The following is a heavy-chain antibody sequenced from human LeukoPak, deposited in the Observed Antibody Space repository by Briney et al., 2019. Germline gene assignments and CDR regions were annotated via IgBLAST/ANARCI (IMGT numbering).Heavy chain of an antibody. CDR3: ARVAGYYYMDV. CDR2: ISYDGNNK. CDR1: GFTFSSYG. J-gene: IGHJ6*03. V-gene: IGHV3-30*03. Sequence: GGSLRLSCAASGFTFSSYGMSWVRQAPGRGLEWVAAISYDGNNKYYADSVKGRFTISRDNAKNSLYLQMNSLRAEDTAVYYCARVAGYYYMDVWGKGTTVTVSS. D-gene: IGHD6-19*01.